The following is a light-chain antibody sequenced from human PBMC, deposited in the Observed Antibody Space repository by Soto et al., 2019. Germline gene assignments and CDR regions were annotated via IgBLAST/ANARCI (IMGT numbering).Light chain of an antibody. CDR1: SSNIGSNY. CDR2: RNN. Sequence: QSVLTQPPSASGTPGQRVTISCSGSSSNIGSNYVYWYQQLPGTAPTLLIYRNNQRPSAVPDRFSGSKSGTSASLAISGLRSEDEADYYCAAWDDSLSGLVFGGGTKVTFL. CDR3: AAWDDSLSGLV. V-gene: IGLV1-47*01. J-gene: IGLJ2*01.